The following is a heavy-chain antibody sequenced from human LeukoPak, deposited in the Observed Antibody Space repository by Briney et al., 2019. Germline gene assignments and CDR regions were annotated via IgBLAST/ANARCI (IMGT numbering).Heavy chain of an antibody. D-gene: IGHD1-26*01. Sequence: GASVKVSCKASGYTFSNYDISWVRQAPGQGLEWMGWISANNGRTDSTQKFQGRLTMTTDTSTSTAYMELRSLRSDDTAVYYCARGGAPGSYYYYYGMDVWGQGTTVTVSS. CDR1: GYTFSNYD. V-gene: IGHV1-18*01. J-gene: IGHJ6*02. CDR2: ISANNGRT. CDR3: ARGGAPGSYYYYYGMDV.